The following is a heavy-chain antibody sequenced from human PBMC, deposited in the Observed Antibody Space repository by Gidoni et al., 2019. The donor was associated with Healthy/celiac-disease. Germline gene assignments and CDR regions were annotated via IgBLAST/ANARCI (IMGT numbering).Heavy chain of an antibody. J-gene: IGHJ3*02. CDR1: GFTFSSDA. CDR3: AKGGGAYDAFDI. CDR2: SSGSGGST. Sequence: EVQLLESGGGLVQPGGSLRLSCAASGFTFSSDAMSWVRQAPGKGLEGVAASSGSGGSTYDADSVKGRFTISRDNAKNTLYLQMNSRRAEDTAVYYCAKGGGAYDAFDIWGQGTMVTVSS. V-gene: IGHV3-23*01. D-gene: IGHD3-16*01.